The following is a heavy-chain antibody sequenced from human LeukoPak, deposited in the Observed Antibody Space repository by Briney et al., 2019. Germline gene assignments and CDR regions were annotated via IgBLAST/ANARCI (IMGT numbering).Heavy chain of an antibody. CDR2: INHSGST. CDR3: ARVGSYAREY. V-gene: IGHV4-34*01. Sequence: SETLSLTCAVYGGSFSGYYWSWIRQPPGKGLEWIGEINHSGSTNYNPSLKSRVTISVDTSKNQFSLKLSSVTAADTAVYYCARVGSYAREYWGQGTLVTVSS. D-gene: IGHD1-26*01. CDR1: GGSFSGYY. J-gene: IGHJ4*02.